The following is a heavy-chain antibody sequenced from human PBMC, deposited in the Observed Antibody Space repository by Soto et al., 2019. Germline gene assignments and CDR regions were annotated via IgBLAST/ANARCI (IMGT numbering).Heavy chain of an antibody. CDR3: EVITGY. V-gene: IGHV1-8*01. Sequence: ASVKVSCKTSGYTFTEYDINWVRQAPGQGLEYMGWVSTENRNAGYAPQFRGRVSMTADTSINTVYLELITLIYEDTAVYYCEVITGYWGQGTMVTVSS. J-gene: IGHJ4*02. CDR1: GYTFTEYD. CDR2: VSTENRNA. D-gene: IGHD3-16*01.